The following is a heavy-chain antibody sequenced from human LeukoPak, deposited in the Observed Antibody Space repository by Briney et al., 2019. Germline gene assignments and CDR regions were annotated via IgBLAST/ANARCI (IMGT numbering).Heavy chain of an antibody. CDR2: ISSSSSYI. J-gene: IGHJ4*02. CDR1: GFTFSSYS. V-gene: IGHV3-21*04. D-gene: IGHD3-10*01. CDR3: ARPTLNYGSGSYYYDY. Sequence: GGSLRLSCAASGFTFSSYSMNWVRQAPGKGLEWVSSISSSSSYIYYADSVKGRFTISRDNAKNSLYLQMNSLKASDTAMYYCARPTLNYGSGSYYYDYWGQGTLVTVSS.